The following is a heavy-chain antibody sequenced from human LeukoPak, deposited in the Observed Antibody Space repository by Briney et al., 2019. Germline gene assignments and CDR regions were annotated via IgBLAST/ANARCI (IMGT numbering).Heavy chain of an antibody. J-gene: IGHJ5*02. Sequence: AASVKVSCKASGYTFTSYGISWVRQAPGQGLEWMGWISAYNGNTNYAQKLQGRVTMTTDTSTSTAYMELRSLRSDDTAVYYCARDLSSGSYWSVRDLVRFDPWGQGTLVTVSS. CDR2: ISAYNGNT. D-gene: IGHD1-26*01. CDR3: ARDLSSGSYWSVRDLVRFDP. CDR1: GYTFTSYG. V-gene: IGHV1-18*01.